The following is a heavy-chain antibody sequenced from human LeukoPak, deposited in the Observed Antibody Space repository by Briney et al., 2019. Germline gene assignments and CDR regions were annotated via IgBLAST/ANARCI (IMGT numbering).Heavy chain of an antibody. D-gene: IGHD3-3*01. V-gene: IGHV4-39*01. CDR3: ARHWRRRFLEWLGVNYMAV. Sequence: SETLSLTCTVSGGFFSSCSYYWGWIRQPPGEGLVWFGSIYCSVITYYNPSLKSRVIICVDTYNHQFSLELSSVTAAETAVYYFARHWRRRFLEWLGVNYMAVWGKGTTVTVSS. CDR2: IYCSVIT. CDR1: GGFFSSCSYY. J-gene: IGHJ6*03.